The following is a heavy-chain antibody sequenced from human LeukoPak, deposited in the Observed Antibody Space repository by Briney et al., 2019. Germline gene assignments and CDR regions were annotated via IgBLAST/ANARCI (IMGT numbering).Heavy chain of an antibody. CDR3: ARQDYYDRRFDP. D-gene: IGHD3-22*01. J-gene: IGHJ5*02. CDR2: LFGTDTT. Sequence: PGGSLRLSCAAPGFTVRSTYMSWVRQAPGKGLEWVSLLFGTDTTFYADSVKGRFAISRDDAQNTLYLQMNSLRAEDTAMYYCARQDYYDRRFDPWGQGTLVTVSS. CDR1: GFTVRSTY. V-gene: IGHV3-66*04.